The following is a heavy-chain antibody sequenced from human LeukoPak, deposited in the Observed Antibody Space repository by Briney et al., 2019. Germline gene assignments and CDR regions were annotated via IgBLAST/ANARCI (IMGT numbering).Heavy chain of an antibody. D-gene: IGHD5-24*01. V-gene: IGHV1-8*01. CDR3: ARHSTERWLQLRYYYYYGMDV. Sequence: ASVKVSCKASGYTFTSYDINWVRQATGQGLEWMGWMNPNSGNTGYAQKFRGRVTMTRNTSISTAYMELSSLRSEDTAVYYCARHSTERWLQLRYYYYYGMDVWGQGTTVTVSS. CDR2: MNPNSGNT. J-gene: IGHJ6*02. CDR1: GYTFTSYD.